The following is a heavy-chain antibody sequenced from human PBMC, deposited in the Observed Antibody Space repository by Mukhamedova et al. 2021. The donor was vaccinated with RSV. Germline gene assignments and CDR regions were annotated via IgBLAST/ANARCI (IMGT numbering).Heavy chain of an antibody. J-gene: IGHJ6*03. D-gene: IGHD5-18*01. CDR3: ARESGGYSYGYYYYYMDV. CDR2: INHSGST. V-gene: IGHV4-34*01. Sequence: GKGLEWIGEINHSGSTNYNPSLKSRVTISVDTSKNQFSLKLSSVTAADTAVYYCARESGGYSYGYYYYYMDVWGKGTTVTVSS.